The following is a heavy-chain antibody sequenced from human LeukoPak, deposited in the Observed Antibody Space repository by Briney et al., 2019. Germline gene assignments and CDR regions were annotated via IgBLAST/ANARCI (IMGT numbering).Heavy chain of an antibody. Sequence: PGGSLRLSCAASGFTFSSYAMSWVRQAPGKGLGWVSAISGSGGSTYYADSVKGRFTISRDNSKNTLYLQMNSPRAEDTAVYYCAKHQDWTVTVPDYWGQGTLVTVSS. J-gene: IGHJ4*02. D-gene: IGHD4-17*01. CDR2: ISGSGGST. CDR1: GFTFSSYA. V-gene: IGHV3-23*01. CDR3: AKHQDWTVTVPDY.